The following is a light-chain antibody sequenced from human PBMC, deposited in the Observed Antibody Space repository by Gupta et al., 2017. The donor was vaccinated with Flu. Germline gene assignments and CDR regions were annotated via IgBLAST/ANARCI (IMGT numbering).Light chain of an antibody. Sequence: DAVMTQSPLSLPVTLGQPASISCRSSESLVYRDGDSYVSWFHQRPGQTPRRPIYNASNRESAVPDRHSGRGSRTDITLKIISVNVTPAGVYYTRHSTRWPWTFGQGTKVEI. V-gene: IGKV2-30*01. J-gene: IGKJ1*01. CDR3: RHSTRWPWT. CDR1: ESLVYRDGDSY. CDR2: NAS.